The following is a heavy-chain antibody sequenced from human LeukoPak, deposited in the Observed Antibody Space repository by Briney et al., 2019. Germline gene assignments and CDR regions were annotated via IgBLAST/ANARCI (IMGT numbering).Heavy chain of an antibody. Sequence: GGSLRLSCAASGFTFSSYAMHWVRQAPGKGLEWVAVISYDGSNKYYADSVKGRFTISRDNSKNTLYLQMNSLRAEDTAVYYCARDGGPYAFDIWGQGTMVTXSS. CDR3: ARDGGPYAFDI. CDR2: ISYDGSNK. CDR1: GFTFSSYA. V-gene: IGHV3-30-3*01. J-gene: IGHJ3*02. D-gene: IGHD2-15*01.